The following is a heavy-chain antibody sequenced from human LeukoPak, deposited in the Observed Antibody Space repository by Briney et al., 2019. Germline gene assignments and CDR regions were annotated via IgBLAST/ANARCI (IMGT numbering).Heavy chain of an antibody. Sequence: GGSLRLSCAASGFTFGRYGMHWVRQAPGKGLEWVAVIWYDGRNQYYADSVKGRFTISRDNSKNTLYLQMNSLRAEDTAVYYCVRDGGELEADGFDIWGKGTMVTVSS. CDR3: VRDGGELEADGFDI. CDR2: IWYDGRNQ. CDR1: GFTFGRYG. D-gene: IGHD2-21*01. V-gene: IGHV3-33*01. J-gene: IGHJ3*02.